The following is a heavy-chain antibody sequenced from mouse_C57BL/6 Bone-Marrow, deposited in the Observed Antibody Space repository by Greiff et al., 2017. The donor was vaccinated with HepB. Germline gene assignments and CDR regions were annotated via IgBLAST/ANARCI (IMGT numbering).Heavy chain of an antibody. J-gene: IGHJ1*03. D-gene: IGHD1-1*01. CDR1: GFTFSSYA. CDR3: AREGYYGSSLYWYFDV. CDR2: ISDGGSYT. V-gene: IGHV5-4*01. Sequence: EVHLVESGGGLVKPGGSLKLSCAASGFTFSSYAMSWVRQTPEKRLEWVATISDGGSYTYYPDNVKGRFPISRDNAKNNLYLQMSHLKSEDTAMYYCAREGYYGSSLYWYFDVWGTGTTVTVSS.